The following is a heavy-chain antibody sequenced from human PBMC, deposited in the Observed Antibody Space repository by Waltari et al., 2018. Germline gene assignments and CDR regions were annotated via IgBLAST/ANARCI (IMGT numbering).Heavy chain of an antibody. V-gene: IGHV3-23*04. CDR3: AMSLTVLVRADH. D-gene: IGHD1-26*01. CDR2: LGAMGSRT. Sequence: EVRLVESGGGLVKPGGSLRLSCAASGFTFSSYAMNWVRKAPGKGWDGVSGLGAMGSRTFYAASVKGRFTISRDNSNNTLYAQMTSLTPEDTATYYCAMSLTVLVRADHWGQGTLVAVSS. CDR1: GFTFSSYA. J-gene: IGHJ4*02.